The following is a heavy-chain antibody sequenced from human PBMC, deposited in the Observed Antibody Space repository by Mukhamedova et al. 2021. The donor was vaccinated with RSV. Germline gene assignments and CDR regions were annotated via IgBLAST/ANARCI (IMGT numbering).Heavy chain of an antibody. D-gene: IGHD6-13*01. J-gene: IGHJ4*02. CDR2: GDTVA. CDR3: ARQFPRTSSHADY. Sequence: GDTVARYSPSFQGQVSISADRAFNTAYLQWARLTASDTAIYYCARQFPRTSSHADYWGQGTLVTVSS. V-gene: IGHV5-51*01.